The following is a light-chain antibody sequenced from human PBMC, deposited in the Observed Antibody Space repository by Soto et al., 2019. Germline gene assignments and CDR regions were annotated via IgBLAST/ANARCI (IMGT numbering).Light chain of an antibody. V-gene: IGLV2-14*01. Sequence: QSVLTQPASVSGSPGQSITISCTGTTSDVGGYNYVSWFQQHPGKAPKLMIYDVRNRPSGIPNRFSGSKSGNTASLTISGLQAEDEADYYCNSYTSSSTDVFGTGTKVTVL. CDR3: NSYTSSSTDV. CDR1: TSDVGGYNY. CDR2: DVR. J-gene: IGLJ1*01.